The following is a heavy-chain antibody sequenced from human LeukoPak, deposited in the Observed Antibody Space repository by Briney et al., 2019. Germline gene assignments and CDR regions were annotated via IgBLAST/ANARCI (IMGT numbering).Heavy chain of an antibody. V-gene: IGHV3-23*01. D-gene: IGHD3-22*01. CDR1: GFTFSSYA. J-gene: IGHJ3*02. CDR3: AKMGDGCYDSSGPFDAFDI. Sequence: GGSLRLSCAASGFTFSSYAMSWVRQAPGKGLEWVSAISGSGGSTYYADSVKGRFTISRDNSKNTLYLQMNSLRAEDTAVYYCAKMGDGCYDSSGPFDAFDIWGQGTMVTVSS. CDR2: ISGSGGST.